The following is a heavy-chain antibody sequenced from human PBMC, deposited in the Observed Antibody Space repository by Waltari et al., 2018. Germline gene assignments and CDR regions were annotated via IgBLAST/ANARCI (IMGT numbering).Heavy chain of an antibody. V-gene: IGHV5-10-1*03. CDR1: GYRFTSYW. J-gene: IGHJ4*02. Sequence: EVQLVQSGAEVKKSGESLRISCKGSGYRFTSYWISWVRQMPGKGLEWMVNIDPSDSYTNYSPSFQGHVTISADKSISTAYVQWSSLKASDTAMYYCAKHGGGSYYYDSSDYRNIDYWGQGTLVIVSS. CDR3: AKHGGGSYYYDSSDYRNIDY. CDR2: IDPSDSYT. D-gene: IGHD3-22*01.